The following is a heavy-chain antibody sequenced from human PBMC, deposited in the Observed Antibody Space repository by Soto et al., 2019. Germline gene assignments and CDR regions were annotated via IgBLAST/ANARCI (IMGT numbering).Heavy chain of an antibody. CDR3: AKSPRGEMATD. J-gene: IGHJ4*02. D-gene: IGHD2-21*01. CDR1: GYTFINYH. V-gene: IGHV1-18*01. CDR2: INTYNGMT. Sequence: QVQLVQSGGEVKKPGASVTVSCKASGYTFINYHITWVRQAPGQGLEWMAWINTYNGMTDYAQRFQGRVTMTRDTSASTAFMELRNLESDDTAVYFCAKSPRGEMATDWGQGTLVIVSS.